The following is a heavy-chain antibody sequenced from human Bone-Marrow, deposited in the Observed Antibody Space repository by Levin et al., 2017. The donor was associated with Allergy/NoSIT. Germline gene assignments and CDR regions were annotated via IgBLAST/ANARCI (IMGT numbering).Heavy chain of an antibody. Sequence: GGSLRLSCAASGFTFDDFAMHWVRQAPEKGLEWVSGINWNSNTIDYADSVKGRFTISRDNAKNSLYLQMNSLRPEDTAFYYCAKVPSSFGGSYYFHHWGRETLVTVSS. V-gene: IGHV3-9*01. CDR2: INWNSNTI. CDR3: AKVPSSFGGSYYFHH. D-gene: IGHD3-16*01. CDR1: GFTFDDFA. J-gene: IGHJ1*01.